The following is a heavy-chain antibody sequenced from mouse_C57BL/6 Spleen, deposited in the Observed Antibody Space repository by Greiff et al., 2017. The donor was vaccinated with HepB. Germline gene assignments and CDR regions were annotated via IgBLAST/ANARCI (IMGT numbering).Heavy chain of an antibody. CDR1: GYTFTNYW. Sequence: VQLQQSGAELVRPGTSVKMSCKASGYTFTNYWIGWAKQRPGHGLEWIGDIYPGGGYTNYNEKFKGKATLTADKSSSTAYMQFRSLTSEVSAIYYCARGIYYGSRYYFDYWGQGTTLTVSS. CDR3: ARGIYYGSRYYFDY. D-gene: IGHD1-1*01. J-gene: IGHJ2*01. CDR2: IYPGGGYT. V-gene: IGHV1-63*01.